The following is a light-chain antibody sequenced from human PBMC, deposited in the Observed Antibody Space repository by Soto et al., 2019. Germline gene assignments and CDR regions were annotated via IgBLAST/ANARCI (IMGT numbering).Light chain of an antibody. J-gene: IGKJ1*01. CDR3: QQYGSLSWT. V-gene: IGKV3-20*01. CDR1: QNVDSNY. Sequence: EIVLTQSPGTLSLSPGERATLSCRASQNVDSNYLAWYQQKPGQAPRLXIFGASGRATGIPDRFSGSGSETEFTLTISRLEPEDFAVYYCQQYGSLSWTFGQGTKVDIK. CDR2: GAS.